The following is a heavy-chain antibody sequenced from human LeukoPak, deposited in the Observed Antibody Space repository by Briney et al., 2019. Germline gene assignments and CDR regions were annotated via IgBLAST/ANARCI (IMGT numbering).Heavy chain of an antibody. J-gene: IGHJ4*02. D-gene: IGHD1-26*01. CDR1: GFTFSRYW. CDR3: ARDTVGATSGY. V-gene: IGHV3-74*01. CDR2: INNAASST. Sequence: GGSLRLSCAASGFTFSRYWMHWVRQAPGKGLVWVSHINNAASSTTYADSVKGRFTISRDNAKNSLYLQMNSLRAEDTAVYYCARDTVGATSGYWGQGTLVTVSS.